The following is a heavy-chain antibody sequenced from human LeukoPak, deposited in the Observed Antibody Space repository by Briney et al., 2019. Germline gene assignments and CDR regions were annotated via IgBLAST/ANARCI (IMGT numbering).Heavy chain of an antibody. CDR3: ARGAYYYGSGSSFDY. J-gene: IGHJ4*02. V-gene: IGHV3-21*01. Sequence: GGSLRLSCAASGFTFSSYSMNWVRQAPGKGLEWVSSISSSSSYIYYADSVKGRFTISRDNSKNTLYLQMNSLRAEDTAVYYCARGAYYYGSGSSFDYWGQGTLVTVSS. CDR2: ISSSSSYI. CDR1: GFTFSSYS. D-gene: IGHD3-10*01.